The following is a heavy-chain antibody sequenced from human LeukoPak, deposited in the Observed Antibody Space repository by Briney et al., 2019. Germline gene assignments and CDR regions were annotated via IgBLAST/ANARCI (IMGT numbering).Heavy chain of an antibody. Sequence: ASVKVSCKVSGYTLTELSMHWVRQAPGKGLEWMGGFDPEDGETIYAQKFRGRVTMTEDTSTDTAYMELSSLRSEDTAVYYCATDLNSRGYSSSWPYYDYWGQGTLVTVSS. J-gene: IGHJ4*02. D-gene: IGHD6-13*01. CDR2: FDPEDGET. CDR1: GYTLTELS. V-gene: IGHV1-24*01. CDR3: ATDLNSRGYSSSWPYYDY.